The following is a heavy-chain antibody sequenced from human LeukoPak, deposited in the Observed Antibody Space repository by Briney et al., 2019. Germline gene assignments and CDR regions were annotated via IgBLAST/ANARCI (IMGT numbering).Heavy chain of an antibody. CDR2: ISGDGTTI. J-gene: IGHJ4*02. CDR3: ARPVGYSGSGSYYGY. D-gene: IGHD3-10*01. Sequence: AGSLRLSCAASGFTFSSYEMNWVRQVPGKGLEWISYISGDGTTIHYADSVNGRFTISRDNAQNSLYLQMNSLGVEDTAVYHCARPVGYSGSGSYYGYWGQGTLVTVSS. V-gene: IGHV3-48*03. CDR1: GFTFSSYE.